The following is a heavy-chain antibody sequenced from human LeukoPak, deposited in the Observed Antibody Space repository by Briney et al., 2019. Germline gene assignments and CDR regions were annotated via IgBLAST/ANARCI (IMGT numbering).Heavy chain of an antibody. Sequence: SETLSLTCTVSGGSISSGSYYWNWLRQAAGEGLEWIGRIYTSGSTNYNPSLKSRVTISVDTSKNQFSLKLSSVTAADTAVYYCARSSTTDANHYYYYYMDVWGRGTTVTVSS. D-gene: IGHD2-2*01. V-gene: IGHV4-61*02. J-gene: IGHJ6*03. CDR3: ARSSTTDANHYYYYYMDV. CDR2: IYTSGST. CDR1: GGSISSGSYY.